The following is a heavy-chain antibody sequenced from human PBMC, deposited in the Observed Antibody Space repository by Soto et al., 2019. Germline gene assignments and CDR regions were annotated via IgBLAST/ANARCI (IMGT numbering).Heavy chain of an antibody. Sequence: GGSLRLSCAASGFTFSSYAMHWVRQAPGKGLEWVAVISYDGSNKYYADSVKGRFTISRDNSKNTLYLQMNSLRAEDTAVYYCARSFEDIVVVPALDGMDVWGQGTTVTVSS. V-gene: IGHV3-30-3*01. CDR1: GFTFSSYA. D-gene: IGHD2-2*01. CDR2: ISYDGSNK. CDR3: ARSFEDIVVVPALDGMDV. J-gene: IGHJ6*02.